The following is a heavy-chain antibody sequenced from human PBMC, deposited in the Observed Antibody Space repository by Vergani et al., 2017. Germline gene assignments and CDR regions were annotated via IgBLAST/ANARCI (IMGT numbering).Heavy chain of an antibody. Sequence: QVQLVQSGAELKKPGASVSVSCKGSSHTFQTYGISWVRQAPGKGLEWMAWIRPYTGHTIYAQKFQGRVTITADESTSTAYMELTSLRSQDTAVYYCARDPRGYGGDPEDYYYGMDVWGQGTTVTVSS. D-gene: IGHD2-21*02. CDR3: ARDPRGYGGDPEDYYYGMDV. J-gene: IGHJ6*02. CDR1: SHTFQTYG. CDR2: IRPYTGHT. V-gene: IGHV1-18*01.